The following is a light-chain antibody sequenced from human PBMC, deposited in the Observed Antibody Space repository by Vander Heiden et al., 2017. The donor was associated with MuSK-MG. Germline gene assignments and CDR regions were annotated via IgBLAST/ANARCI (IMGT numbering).Light chain of an antibody. V-gene: IGKV4-1*01. CDR1: QSVLYSSNNKNY. Sequence: DIVMIHPPHPLPVSLAERATINCKSSQSVLYSSNNKNYLAWYQQKPGQPPKLLIYWASTRESGVPDRFSGSGSGTDFTLTISSLQAEDVAVYYCMQDDSTPRTFGQGTKLEIK. CDR2: WAS. J-gene: IGKJ1*01. CDR3: MQDDSTPRT.